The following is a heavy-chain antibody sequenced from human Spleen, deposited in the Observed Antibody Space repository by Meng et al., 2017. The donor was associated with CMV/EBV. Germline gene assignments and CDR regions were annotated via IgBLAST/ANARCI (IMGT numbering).Heavy chain of an antibody. CDR3: ARMTRYGYASSWYAND. CDR2: INHSGST. V-gene: IGHV4-34*01. D-gene: IGHD6-13*01. J-gene: IGHJ4*02. CDR1: GGSFSGYY. Sequence: SETLSLTCAVYGGSFSGYYWSWIRQPPGKGLEWIGEINHSGSTNYNPSLKSRVTISVDTSKNQFSLKLSSVTAADTAVYYCARMTRYGYASSWYANDWGQGTLVTVSS.